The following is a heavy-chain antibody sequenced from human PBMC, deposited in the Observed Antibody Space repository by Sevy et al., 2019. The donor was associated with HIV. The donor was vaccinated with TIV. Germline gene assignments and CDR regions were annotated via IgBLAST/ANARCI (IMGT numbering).Heavy chain of an antibody. J-gene: IGHJ5*02. D-gene: IGHD2-15*01. CDR1: GYSFTSYW. CDR3: ARWGDCSGGSCFSETWFDP. CDR2: IDPSDSYS. Sequence: GESLKISCQTSGYSFTSYWITWVRQMPGKGLEWMGRIDPSDSYSNYSPSFRGHIILPVDKSISTAYLEWGSLKASDTAIYYCARWGDCSGGSCFSETWFDPWGQGTLVTVSS. V-gene: IGHV5-10-1*01.